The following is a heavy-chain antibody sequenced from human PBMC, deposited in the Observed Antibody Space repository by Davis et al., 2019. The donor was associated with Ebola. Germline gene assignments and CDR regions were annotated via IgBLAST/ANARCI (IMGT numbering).Heavy chain of an antibody. D-gene: IGHD3-3*01. J-gene: IGHJ4*02. CDR2: ISGSGGST. V-gene: IGHV3-23*01. CDR1: GFTFSSYA. CDR3: GKVSPLTRSGYLYYFDY. Sequence: GESLKISCAASGFTFSSYAMSWVRQAPGKGLEWVSVISGSGGSTYYADSVKGRFTISRDNSKHTLYLQMNSLTAEDTAVYYCGKVSPLTRSGYLYYFDYWGQGTLVTVSS.